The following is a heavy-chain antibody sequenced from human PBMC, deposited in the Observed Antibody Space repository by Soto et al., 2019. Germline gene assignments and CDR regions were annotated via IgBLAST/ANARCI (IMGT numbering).Heavy chain of an antibody. J-gene: IGHJ4*02. CDR2: IYYSGST. CDR3: ARGGGGTASFDS. Sequence: QVQLQESGPGLVKPSETLSLTCTVSGVCVSSGSYYWSWIRQPPGKGLECIGYIYYSGSTNYNPSLKSRISISLDTSKNQFSLKVSSVTAADTAVYYCARGGGGTASFDSWGQGTLVTVSS. D-gene: IGHD5-18*01. CDR1: GVCVSSGSYY. V-gene: IGHV4-61*01.